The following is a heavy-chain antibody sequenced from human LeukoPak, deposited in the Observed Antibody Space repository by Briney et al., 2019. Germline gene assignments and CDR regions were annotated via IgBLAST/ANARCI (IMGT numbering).Heavy chain of an antibody. V-gene: IGHV4-61*02. Sequence: SETLSLTCTVSGGSISSGSYYWSWIRQPAGKGLEWIGRIYTSGSTNYNPSLKSRVAISVDTSKNQFSLKLSSVTAADTAVYYCARGNLQLWPNPLDYWGQGTLVTVSS. CDR3: ARGNLQLWPNPLDY. D-gene: IGHD5-18*01. CDR2: IYTSGST. J-gene: IGHJ4*02. CDR1: GGSISSGSYY.